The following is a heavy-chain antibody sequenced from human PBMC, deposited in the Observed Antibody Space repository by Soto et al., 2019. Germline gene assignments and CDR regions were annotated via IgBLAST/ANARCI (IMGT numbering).Heavy chain of an antibody. J-gene: IGHJ1*01. CDR3: AVSPRREPRTFKQ. V-gene: IGHV4-61*01. Sequence: PSETLSLTCTVSGGSVLSGNYYWSWILQPPGKGLEWIGYFYYSGITNYNPSLKNRVTISVDTSKNQFSLNLTSVTAADTAVYYCAVSPRREPRTFKQWRQGTLV. CDR1: GGSVLSGNYY. CDR2: FYYSGIT. D-gene: IGHD1-26*01.